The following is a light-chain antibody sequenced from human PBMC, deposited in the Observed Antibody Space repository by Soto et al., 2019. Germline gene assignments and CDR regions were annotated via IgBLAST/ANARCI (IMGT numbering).Light chain of an antibody. CDR1: SSDIGGYNY. CDR2: DVS. CDR3: SSYTSSSILV. V-gene: IGLV2-14*03. J-gene: IGLJ2*01. Sequence: QSVLTQPASVSGSPGQSITISCTGTSSDIGGYNYVSWYQQHPGKAPKLMIYDVSNRPSGVSNRFSGSKSGNTASLTISGLQAEDDADYYCSSYTSSSILVFGGGTKLTVL.